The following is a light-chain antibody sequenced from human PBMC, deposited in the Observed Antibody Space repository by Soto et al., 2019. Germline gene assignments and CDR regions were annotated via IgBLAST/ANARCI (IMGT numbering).Light chain of an antibody. CDR1: SSDVGGYNY. CDR2: DVS. Sequence: QSALTQPASVSGSPGQSLTISCTGTSSDVGGYNYVSWYQQHPGKAPKLMVYDVSNPPSMVSHCFSDSNSSNTASLTISVRHDEEEDYYYCSSDSSSSTYVFGTGTKLTVL. J-gene: IGLJ1*01. CDR3: SSDSSSSTYV. V-gene: IGLV2-14*01.